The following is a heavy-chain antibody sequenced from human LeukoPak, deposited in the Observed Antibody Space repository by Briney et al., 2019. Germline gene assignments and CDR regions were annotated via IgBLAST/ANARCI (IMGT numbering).Heavy chain of an antibody. CDR2: ISGGGNNI. J-gene: IGHJ4*02. D-gene: IGHD6-13*01. CDR1: GFTFSSYA. V-gene: IGHV3-23*01. Sequence: GGSLRLSCAASGFTFSSYALTWVRQAPGKGLEWVSSISGGGNNIYYSGSAKGRFTISRDNSQHILYLQMTSLRAEDTAVYFCARDAGAAAGFYLDYWGQGALVTVSP. CDR3: ARDAGAAAGFYLDY.